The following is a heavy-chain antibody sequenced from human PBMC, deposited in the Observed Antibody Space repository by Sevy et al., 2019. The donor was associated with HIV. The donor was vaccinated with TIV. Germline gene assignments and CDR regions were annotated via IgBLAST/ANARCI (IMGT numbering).Heavy chain of an antibody. D-gene: IGHD3-22*01. V-gene: IGHV3-53*01. CDR1: GFTVSNSY. CDR2: IYSGVTT. CDR3: ARLSMYYYDSSGYYTTGNAFDI. Sequence: GESLKISCAASGFTVSNSYMSWVRQAPGKGLEWVSIIYSGVTTSYADSVRGRFTISRDNSKNTLSLQMNSLRAEDTAVYYCARLSMYYYDSSGYYTTGNAFDIWGQGTMVTVSS. J-gene: IGHJ3*02.